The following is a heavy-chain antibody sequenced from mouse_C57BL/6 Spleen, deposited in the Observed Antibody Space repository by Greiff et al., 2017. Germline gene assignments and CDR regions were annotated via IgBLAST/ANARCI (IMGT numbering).Heavy chain of an antibody. CDR3: ARITTVVGGYFDV. CDR2: INPNNGGT. J-gene: IGHJ1*03. D-gene: IGHD1-1*01. V-gene: IGHV1-22*01. Sequence: VQLQQSGPELVKPGASVKMSCKASGYTFTDYNMHWVKQSHGKSLEWIGYINPNNGGTSYNQKFKGKATLTVNKSSSTAYMELRSLTSEDSAVYYCARITTVVGGYFDVWGKGTTVTVSS. CDR1: GYTFTDYN.